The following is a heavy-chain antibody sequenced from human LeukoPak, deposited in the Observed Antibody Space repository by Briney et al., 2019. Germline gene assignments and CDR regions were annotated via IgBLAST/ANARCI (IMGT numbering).Heavy chain of an antibody. Sequence: PSETLSLTCTVYSGSISSTTYYWAWIRQPPGKGLEWIGSIYYNGDTYYNPSLKSRVIISADTSKNQFSLKLTSVTAADTAAYYCARGPNTAGNYRAFDLWGQGTKVTVSS. CDR1: SGSISSTTYY. CDR2: IYYNGDT. D-gene: IGHD4-11*01. V-gene: IGHV4-39*07. J-gene: IGHJ3*01. CDR3: ARGPNTAGNYRAFDL.